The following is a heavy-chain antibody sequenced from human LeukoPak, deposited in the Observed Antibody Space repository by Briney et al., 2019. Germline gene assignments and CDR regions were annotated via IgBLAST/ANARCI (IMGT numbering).Heavy chain of an antibody. V-gene: IGHV4-61*01. J-gene: IGHJ6*02. Sequence: SSETLSLTCTVSGGSVSIGSYYWSWIRQPPGKGLEWIGYIYYSGSTNYNPSLKSRVTISVDTSENQFSLKLNSVTAADTAVYYCARVSVVPATNYYYGMDVWGQGTTVTVSS. D-gene: IGHD2-2*01. CDR2: IYYSGST. CDR3: ARVSVVPATNYYYGMDV. CDR1: GGSVSIGSYY.